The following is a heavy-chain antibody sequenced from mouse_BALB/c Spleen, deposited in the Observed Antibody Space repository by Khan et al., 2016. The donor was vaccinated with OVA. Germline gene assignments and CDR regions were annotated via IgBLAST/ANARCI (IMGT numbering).Heavy chain of an antibody. CDR2: VDPFSGGT. D-gene: IGHD2-2*01. J-gene: IGHJ3*01. Sequence: VQLKESGPELMKPGASVKISCKVSGYSFTSYYLHWVMQSHGESLEWIGYVDPFSGGTTYNQKFKGKATLTVDKSSSTAYMHLSNLTSEDSAVYDCTRHGYVAWFTYWGQGTLVTVSA. CDR3: TRHGYVAWFTY. CDR1: GYSFTSYY. V-gene: IGHV1S135*01.